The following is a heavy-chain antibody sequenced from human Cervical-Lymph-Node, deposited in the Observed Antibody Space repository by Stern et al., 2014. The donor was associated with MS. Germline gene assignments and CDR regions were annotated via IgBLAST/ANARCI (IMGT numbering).Heavy chain of an antibody. CDR1: GFAFRSFG. CDR3: AKAASTVTIYFFDY. J-gene: IGHJ4*02. V-gene: IGHV3-30*18. Sequence: VQLVESGGGVVQPGRSLRLSCAASGFAFRSFGMYWVRQAPGKGLEGVAITSYDGSYRDYADSVKGRFTISRDNSKNTVYLQMNSLRAEDTAIYYCAKAASTVTIYFFDYWGQGTLVTVSS. D-gene: IGHD4-17*01. CDR2: TSYDGSYR.